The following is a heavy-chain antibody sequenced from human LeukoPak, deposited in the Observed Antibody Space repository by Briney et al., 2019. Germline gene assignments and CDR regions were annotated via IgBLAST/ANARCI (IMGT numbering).Heavy chain of an antibody. J-gene: IGHJ4*02. CDR3: ARLNCGGSCYSGKGNLDY. Sequence: PGGSLRLSCAGSGFTFSNYEINWVRQPPGKGLEWIGNINYSGTTYYNPSHNSRATTSIDTSKNQFFLRLSSLTAADTAVYYCARLNCGGSCYSGKGNLDYWGQGTLVTVSS. CDR2: INYSGTT. CDR1: GFTFSNYE. D-gene: IGHD2-21*02. V-gene: IGHV4-34*01.